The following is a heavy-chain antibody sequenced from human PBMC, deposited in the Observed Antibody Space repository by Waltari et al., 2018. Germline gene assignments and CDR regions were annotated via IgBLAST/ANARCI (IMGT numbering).Heavy chain of an antibody. CDR3: ARSGLIMSFGVVKTRLRIFDI. J-gene: IGHJ3*02. Sequence: QVQVQQWGAGLLKPSETLSLTCAVSGGPFRGYTWNWIRQPPGKGLEWIGDFNHTEATNYNPSLRSRLSISVDPSNNQLSLKLTSVTAADTAVYYCARSGLIMSFGVVKTRLRIFDIWGQGTKVTVSS. V-gene: IGHV4-34*01. CDR2: FNHTEAT. D-gene: IGHD3-3*01. CDR1: GGPFRGYT.